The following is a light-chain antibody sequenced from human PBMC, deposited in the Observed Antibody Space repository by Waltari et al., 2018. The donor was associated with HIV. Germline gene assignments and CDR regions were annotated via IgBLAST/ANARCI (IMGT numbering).Light chain of an antibody. CDR3: QSYDSSLSGFVV. V-gene: IGLV1-40*01. CDR2: GNS. Sequence: QSVLTQPPSVSGATGQRVTISCTGSSPTIGAGSAVHWYQPLPGTAPKLLIYGNSNRPSGVPDRFSGSKSGTSASLAITGLQAEDEADYYCQSYDSSLSGFVVFGGGTKLTVL. CDR1: SPTIGAGSA. J-gene: IGLJ2*01.